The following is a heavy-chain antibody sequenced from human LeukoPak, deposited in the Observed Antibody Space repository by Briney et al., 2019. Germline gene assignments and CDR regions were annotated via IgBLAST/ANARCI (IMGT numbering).Heavy chain of an antibody. CDR1: GFTFSSYG. Sequence: GGSLRLSCAASGFTFSSYGMHWVRQAPGKGLEWVAFIRYDGSNKYYADSVKGRFTISRDNAKNSLYLQMNSLRAEDTAVYYCARGDIVATMGAYYMDVWGKGTTVTVSS. D-gene: IGHD5-12*01. CDR2: IRYDGSNK. CDR3: ARGDIVATMGAYYMDV. J-gene: IGHJ6*03. V-gene: IGHV3-30*02.